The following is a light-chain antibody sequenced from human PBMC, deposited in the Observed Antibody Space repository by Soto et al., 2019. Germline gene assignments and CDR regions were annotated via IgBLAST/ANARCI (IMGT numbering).Light chain of an antibody. Sequence: QTVVTQEASLSVSPGTTVTLTCGLSSGSVSANYYPSWYQQTPGQAPRTLISNTNTRSSGVPDRFSGSIVWNKAALTITGSQADDESDYYCVLYMGSGIWVFGGGPKVTVL. CDR3: VLYMGSGIWV. CDR1: SGSVSANYY. J-gene: IGLJ3*02. V-gene: IGLV8-61*01. CDR2: NTN.